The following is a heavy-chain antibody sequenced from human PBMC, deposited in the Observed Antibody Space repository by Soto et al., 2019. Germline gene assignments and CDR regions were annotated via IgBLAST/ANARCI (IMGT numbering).Heavy chain of an antibody. CDR3: ARDKAHNYCTNGVCRDDAFDI. CDR1: GFTFKSHT. J-gene: IGHJ3*02. V-gene: IGHV3-23*01. D-gene: IGHD2-8*01. Sequence: GGSLRLSCAASGFTFKSHTMSWVRQAPGKGLEWVSGFSGRGGGTYYADSVKGRFTISRDNSKNTLYLQMDSLRAEDTAVYYCARDKAHNYCTNGVCRDDAFDIWGQGTMVTVSS. CDR2: FSGRGGGT.